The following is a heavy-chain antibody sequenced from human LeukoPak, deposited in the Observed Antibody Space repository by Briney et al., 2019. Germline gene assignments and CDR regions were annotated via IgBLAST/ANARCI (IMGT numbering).Heavy chain of an antibody. D-gene: IGHD2/OR15-2a*01. J-gene: IGHJ3*02. CDR2: IYYSGST. Sequence: SETLSLTCTVSGGSISSYYWSWIRQPPGKGLEWIGYIYYSGSTNYNPPLKSRVTISVDTSNNQFSLKLSSVTAADTAVYYCARHAGLLAFDIWGQGTMVTVSS. CDR3: ARHAGLLAFDI. CDR1: GGSISSYY. V-gene: IGHV4-59*08.